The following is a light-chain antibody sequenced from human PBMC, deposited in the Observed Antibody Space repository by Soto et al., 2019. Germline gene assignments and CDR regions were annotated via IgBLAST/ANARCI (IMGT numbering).Light chain of an antibody. Sequence: EIVLTQSPGTLSLSPGERATLSCRASQSVSSSYLAWYQQNRGQAPRLLIYGASSRAPGTPDRFGGSGSGTDFTLTISRLEPEDFAVYYCQQYGSSRWTFGQGTKVDIK. CDR3: QQYGSSRWT. CDR1: QSVSSSY. V-gene: IGKV3-20*01. J-gene: IGKJ1*01. CDR2: GAS.